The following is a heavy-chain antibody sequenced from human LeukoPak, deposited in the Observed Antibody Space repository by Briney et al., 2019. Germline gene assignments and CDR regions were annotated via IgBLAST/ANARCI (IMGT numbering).Heavy chain of an antibody. CDR3: ARKDYFDY. J-gene: IGHJ4*02. V-gene: IGHV4-59*01. CDR1: GVSISSYY. Sequence: SETLSLTCTVSGVSISSYYWSWIRQPPGKGLEWIGYISYSGSTNHNPSLKSRVTISVDTSKNQFSLELSSVTAADTAVYYRARKDYFDYWGQGTLVTVSS. CDR2: ISYSGST.